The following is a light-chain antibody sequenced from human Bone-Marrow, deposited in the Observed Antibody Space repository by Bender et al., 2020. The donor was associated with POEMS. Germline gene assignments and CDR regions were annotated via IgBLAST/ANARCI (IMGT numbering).Light chain of an antibody. CDR1: GGSVYTNY. Sequence: NFMLTQPHSVSESPGKTVTISCTVSGGSVYTNYVQWYQQRPGSAPTVVIYEDDKRPSGVPVRFSGSNDSSSNSASLTISALKTEDEADYYCHSYDGTNLWVFGGGTKLTVL. V-gene: IGLV6-57*02. J-gene: IGLJ3*02. CDR2: EDD. CDR3: HSYDGTNLWV.